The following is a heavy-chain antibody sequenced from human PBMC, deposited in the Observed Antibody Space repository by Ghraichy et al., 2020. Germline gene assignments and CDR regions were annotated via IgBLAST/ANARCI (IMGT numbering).Heavy chain of an antibody. V-gene: IGHV4-38-2*02. D-gene: IGHD3-10*01. CDR2: IYHSGIT. Sequence: LSLPCSFSGYSILLGYNWAWILQPPGTVLEWIGSIYHSGITFSPPSLKSRVTISVATSNNQFSLDLTSVTAADTAVYYCARENWGLTLPDYWGQGTLVTVSS. CDR1: GYSILLGYN. CDR3: ARENWGLTLPDY. J-gene: IGHJ4*02.